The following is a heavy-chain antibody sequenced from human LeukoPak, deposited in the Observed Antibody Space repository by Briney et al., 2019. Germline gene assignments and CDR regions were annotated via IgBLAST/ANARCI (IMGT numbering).Heavy chain of an antibody. D-gene: IGHD1-20*01. J-gene: IGHJ4*02. CDR2: IDPDGSKK. V-gene: IGHV3-7*01. CDR3: ARIFYFGDNNWRYFDY. CDR1: GFTFSNYW. Sequence: GGSLRLSCAASGFTFSNYWMSWVRQAPGKGLEWVANIDPDGSKKQYVDPVKGRFTTSRDNAKNSLYLQMNSLRAEDTAIYYCARIFYFGDNNWRYFDYWGQGTLVTVSS.